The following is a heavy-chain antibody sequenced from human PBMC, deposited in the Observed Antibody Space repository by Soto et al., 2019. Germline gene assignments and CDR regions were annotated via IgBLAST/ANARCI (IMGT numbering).Heavy chain of an antibody. CDR3: ARDRLRGYDSSGFYS. Sequence: ASVKVSCKASGYTFTSYGISWVRQAPGQGLEWMGWISAYNGNTNYAQKLQGRVTMTTDTSTSTVYMELKRLRSDDTAVYYCARDRLRGYDSSGFYSWGQGTPVNVSS. J-gene: IGHJ4*02. V-gene: IGHV1-18*01. CDR2: ISAYNGNT. CDR1: GYTFTSYG. D-gene: IGHD3-22*01.